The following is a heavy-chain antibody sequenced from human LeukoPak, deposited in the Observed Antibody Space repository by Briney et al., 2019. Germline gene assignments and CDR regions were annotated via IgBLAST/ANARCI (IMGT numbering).Heavy chain of an antibody. Sequence: SETLSLTCAVYGGSFCGYYWSWIRQPPGKGLEWIGEINHSGSTNYNPSLKSRVTISVDTSKNQFSLKLSSVTAADTAVYYCASRGVVVTAADYWGQGTLVTVSS. CDR1: GGSFCGYY. CDR2: INHSGST. V-gene: IGHV4-34*01. CDR3: ASRGVVVTAADY. D-gene: IGHD2-21*02. J-gene: IGHJ4*02.